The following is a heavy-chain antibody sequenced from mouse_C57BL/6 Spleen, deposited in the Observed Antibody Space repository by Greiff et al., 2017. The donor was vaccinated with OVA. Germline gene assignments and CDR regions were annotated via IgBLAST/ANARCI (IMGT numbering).Heavy chain of an antibody. J-gene: IGHJ2*01. CDR1: GFTFSSYA. CDR3: ARADDNY. V-gene: IGHV5-4*01. Sequence: EVQRVESGGGLVKPGGSLKLSCAASGFTFSSYAMSWVRQTPEKRLEWVATISDGGSYTYYPDNVKGRFTISRDNAKNNLYLQMSHLKSEDTAMYYCARADDNYWGQGTTLTVSS. CDR2: ISDGGSYT. D-gene: IGHD2-3*01.